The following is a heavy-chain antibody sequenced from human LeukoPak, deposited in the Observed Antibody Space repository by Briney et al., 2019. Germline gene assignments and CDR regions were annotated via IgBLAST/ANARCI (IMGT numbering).Heavy chain of an antibody. J-gene: IGHJ3*02. Sequence: ASVKVSCKASGYTFSSYGISWVRQAPGQGLEWMGWISAYSGNTHYAQNLQGRVTVTTDTSTSTAYMELRSLRSDDTAVYHCARDGHAFGIWGQGTMVTVSS. CDR2: ISAYSGNT. D-gene: IGHD3/OR15-3a*01. CDR3: ARDGHAFGI. V-gene: IGHV1-18*01. CDR1: GYTFSSYG.